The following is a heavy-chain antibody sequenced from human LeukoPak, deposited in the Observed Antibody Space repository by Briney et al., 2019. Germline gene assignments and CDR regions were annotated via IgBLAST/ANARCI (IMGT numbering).Heavy chain of an antibody. J-gene: IGHJ4*02. CDR3: AREYYYDSGIDY. D-gene: IGHD3-22*01. Sequence: GGSLRLSCAASGFTFSSHSMNWVRQAPGKGLEWVSSITSSSNYIHYADSVKGRFTISRDNAKNSLYLQMNSLRAEDTAVYYCAREYYYDSGIDYWGQGTLVTVSS. CDR2: ITSSSNYI. CDR1: GFTFSSHS. V-gene: IGHV3-21*01.